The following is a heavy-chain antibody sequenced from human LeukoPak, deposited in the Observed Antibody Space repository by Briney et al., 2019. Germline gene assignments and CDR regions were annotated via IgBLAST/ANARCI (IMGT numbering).Heavy chain of an antibody. CDR3: ARDQGYSYGYPYYYYYMDV. CDR1: GGSISSYY. J-gene: IGHJ6*03. CDR2: IYYSGST. Sequence: PSETLSLICTVSGGSISSYYWSWIRQPPGKGLEWIGYIYYSGSTNYNPSLKSRVTISVDTSKNQFSLKLSSVTAADTAVYYCARDQGYSYGYPYYYYYMDVWGKGTTVTVSS. V-gene: IGHV4-59*01. D-gene: IGHD5-18*01.